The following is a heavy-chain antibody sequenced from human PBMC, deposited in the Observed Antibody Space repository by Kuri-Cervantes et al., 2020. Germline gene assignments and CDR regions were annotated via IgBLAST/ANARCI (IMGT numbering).Heavy chain of an antibody. CDR2: IYYSGST. Sequence: SETLSLTCTVSGGSISSGSYYWNWIRQPPGKGLEWIGYIYYSGSTNYNPSLKSRVTISVDTSKNQFSLKLSSVTAADTAVYYCARGTYDSSGYYSYFDLWGRGTLVTVSS. J-gene: IGHJ2*01. V-gene: IGHV4-61*01. D-gene: IGHD3-22*01. CDR3: ARGTYDSSGYYSYFDL. CDR1: GGSISSGSYY.